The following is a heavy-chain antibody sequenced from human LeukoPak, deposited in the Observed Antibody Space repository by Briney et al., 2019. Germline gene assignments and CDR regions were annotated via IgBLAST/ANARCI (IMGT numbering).Heavy chain of an antibody. CDR3: AREGYYGSGSHEYYYYYGMDV. Sequence: QPGGSLRLSCAAPGFTFSKYDMHWVRQATGKGLECVSTIGSAGDTYYPGSVKGRFTISRDNAKNSLYLQMNSLRAEDTAVYYCAREGYYGSGSHEYYYYYGMDVWGQGTTVTVSS. V-gene: IGHV3-13*01. D-gene: IGHD3-10*01. J-gene: IGHJ6*02. CDR2: IGSAGDT. CDR1: GFTFSKYD.